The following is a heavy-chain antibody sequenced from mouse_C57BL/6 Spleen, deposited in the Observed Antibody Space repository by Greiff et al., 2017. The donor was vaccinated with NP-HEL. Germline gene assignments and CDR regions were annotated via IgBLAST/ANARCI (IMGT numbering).Heavy chain of an antibody. CDR3: ARLPLEYYGSSYHWYFDV. Sequence: QVQLQQSGPELVKPGASVKISCKASGYAFSRSWMNWVKQRPGKGLEWIGRIYPGDGDTNYNGKFKGKATLTADKSSSTAYMQLSSLTSEDSAVYFCARLPLEYYGSSYHWYFDVWGTGTTVTVSS. CDR2: IYPGDGDT. CDR1: GYAFSRSW. D-gene: IGHD1-1*01. V-gene: IGHV1-82*01. J-gene: IGHJ1*03.